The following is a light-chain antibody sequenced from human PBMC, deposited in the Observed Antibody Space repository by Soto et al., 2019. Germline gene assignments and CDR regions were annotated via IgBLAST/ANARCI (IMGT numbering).Light chain of an antibody. CDR2: DVN. Sequence: QSVLTQPASVSGSPGQSITISCTGTSSDVGGYNYVSWYQQHPGKAPKLMIYDVNNRPSGVSNRFSGSKSGNTASLTISGLQAEDEADYYCSSYPGSSTYGVFRGGTKLTVL. V-gene: IGLV2-14*01. CDR3: SSYPGSSTYGV. J-gene: IGLJ2*01. CDR1: SSDVGGYNY.